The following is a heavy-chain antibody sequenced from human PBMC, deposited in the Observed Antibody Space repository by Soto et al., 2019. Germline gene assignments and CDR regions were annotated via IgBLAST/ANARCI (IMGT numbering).Heavy chain of an antibody. D-gene: IGHD5-18*01. CDR3: ARQVEDGYSFGYHY. CDR2: IYPGDSDT. J-gene: IGHJ4*02. CDR1: GYRFASYW. V-gene: IGHV5-51*01. Sequence: GESLKISCNGSGYRFASYWIGWVRQMPGKGLEWMGIIYPGDSDTRYSPPFQGQVTISADSSISTAYLQWSSLKASDSAMYFCARQVEDGYSFGYHYWGQGTQVTVSS.